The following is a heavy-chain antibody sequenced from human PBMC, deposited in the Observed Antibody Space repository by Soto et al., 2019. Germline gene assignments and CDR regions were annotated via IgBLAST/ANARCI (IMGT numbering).Heavy chain of an antibody. CDR3: ARGGPRLSGIATRITTFDY. V-gene: IGHV4-34*01. J-gene: IGHJ4*02. Sequence: SETLSLTCAVYGGSLSGYYWSWIRQPSGKGLEWIGEINHSGSTNYNPSLKSRVTISVDTSKNQFSLKLSSVTAADTAVYYCARGGPRLSGIATRITTFDYWGQGNLVTVS. D-gene: IGHD6-13*01. CDR1: GGSLSGYY. CDR2: INHSGST.